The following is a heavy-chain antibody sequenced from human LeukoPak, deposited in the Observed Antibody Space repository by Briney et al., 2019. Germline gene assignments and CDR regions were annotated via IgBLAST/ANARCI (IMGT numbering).Heavy chain of an antibody. J-gene: IGHJ4*02. Sequence: GGSLRLSCGTSGFIFSTYAMHWARQAAGKGLEWVAVISKDEKDKSYAESLKGRFTISRDNSKNTLYLPINGLRVDDTGLYYCVRDSLGSLDYWGQGTLVTVSS. CDR3: VRDSLGSLDY. D-gene: IGHD2-15*01. V-gene: IGHV3-30*04. CDR1: GFIFSTYA. CDR2: ISKDEKDK.